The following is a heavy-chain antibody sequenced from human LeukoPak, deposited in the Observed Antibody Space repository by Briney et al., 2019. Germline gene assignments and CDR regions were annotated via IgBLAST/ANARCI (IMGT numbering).Heavy chain of an antibody. D-gene: IGHD3-9*01. Sequence: AGGSLRLSCAASGFTFDDYGMSWVRQAPGKGLEWVSGINWNGGSTGYADSVKGRFTISRDNAKNSLYLQMNSLRAEDTALYYCARVLTGTSVSLWYYYMDVWGKGTTVTVSS. CDR1: GFTFDDYG. V-gene: IGHV3-20*04. CDR2: INWNGGST. CDR3: ARVLTGTSVSLWYYYMDV. J-gene: IGHJ6*03.